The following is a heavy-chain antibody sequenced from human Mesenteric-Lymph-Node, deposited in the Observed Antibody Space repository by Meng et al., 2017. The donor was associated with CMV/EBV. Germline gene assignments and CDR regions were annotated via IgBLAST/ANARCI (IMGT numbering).Heavy chain of an antibody. D-gene: IGHD3-3*01. Sequence: FTCSRFAMHWVRQAPGKGLEWVAAISYDGSGKYYADSVKGRFTISRDNPKNTLYLQMNSLRPEDTAVYYCAKVGVLRFLEWLCHYDYWGQGTLVTVSS. J-gene: IGHJ4*02. CDR1: FTCSRFA. V-gene: IGHV3-30*18. CDR3: AKVGVLRFLEWLCHYDY. CDR2: ISYDGSGK.